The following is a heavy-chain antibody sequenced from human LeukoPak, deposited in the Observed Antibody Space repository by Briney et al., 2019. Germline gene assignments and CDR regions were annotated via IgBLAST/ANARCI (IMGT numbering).Heavy chain of an antibody. CDR1: GASVSSASY. J-gene: IGHJ4*02. CDR3: ARGYCSGGSCYEY. D-gene: IGHD2-15*01. CDR2: IYHSGST. Sequence: SETLSLTCTVSGASVSSASYWTWIRQPPGKGLEWIGYIYHSGSTYYNPSLKSRVTISVDRSKNQFSLKLSSVTAADTAVYYCARGYCSGGSCYEYWGQGTLVTVSS. V-gene: IGHV4-30-2*01.